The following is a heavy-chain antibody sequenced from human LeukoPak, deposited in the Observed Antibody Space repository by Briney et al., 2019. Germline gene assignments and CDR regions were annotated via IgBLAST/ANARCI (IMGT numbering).Heavy chain of an antibody. Sequence: PGGSLRLSCSASGFTFSNYAMHWVRQAPGKGLQCVSGISTNGGRIYYADSVKDRFTISRDNSKNTLYLEMTSLKVEDTAVYYCPLPTLGYWGQGTLVTVSS. J-gene: IGHJ4*02. CDR3: PLPTLGY. D-gene: IGHD2-15*01. CDR1: GFTFSNYA. V-gene: IGHV3-64D*08. CDR2: ISTNGGRI.